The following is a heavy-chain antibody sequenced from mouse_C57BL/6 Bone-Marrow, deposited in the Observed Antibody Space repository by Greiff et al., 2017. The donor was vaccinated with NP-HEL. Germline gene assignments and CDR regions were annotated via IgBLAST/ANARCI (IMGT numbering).Heavy chain of an antibody. V-gene: IGHV1-55*01. D-gene: IGHD3-2*02. CDR2: IYPGSGST. J-gene: IGHJ2*01. CDR1: GYTFTSHW. CDR3: ARGQLRLDYFDY. Sequence: VQLQQPGAELVKPGASVKMSRKAPGYTFTSHWITWVTQRPGQGLEWVGDIYPGSGSTNYNEKFKSKATLTVDTSSSTAYMQLSSLTSEDSAVYNCARGQLRLDYFDYWGRGTTLTVTA.